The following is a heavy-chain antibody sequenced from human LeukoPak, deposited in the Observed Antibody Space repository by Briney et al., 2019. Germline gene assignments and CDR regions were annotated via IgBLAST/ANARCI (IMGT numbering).Heavy chain of an antibody. CDR2: ISGSGGST. CDR1: GFTFSSYA. CDR3: AKDPRIAVALYYFDY. V-gene: IGHV3-23*01. D-gene: IGHD6-19*01. J-gene: IGHJ4*02. Sequence: GGPLRLSCAASGFTFSSYAMRWVRQAPGKGLEWVSAISGSGGSTYYAATVKGRFTMSRDNTKNTLYLQKNSLRAEDTAVYYCAKDPRIAVALYYFDYWGQGTLVTVSS.